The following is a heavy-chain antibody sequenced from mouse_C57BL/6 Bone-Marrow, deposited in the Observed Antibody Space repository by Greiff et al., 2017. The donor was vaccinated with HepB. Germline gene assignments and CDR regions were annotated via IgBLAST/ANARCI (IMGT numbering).Heavy chain of an antibody. CDR1: GYAFTNYL. CDR2: INPGSGGT. J-gene: IGHJ3*01. V-gene: IGHV1-54*01. CDR3: ARTYPSLAY. D-gene: IGHD6-1*01. Sequence: LVESGAELVRPGTSVKVSCKASGYAFTNYLIEWVKQRPGQGLEWIGVINPGSGGTNYNEKFKGKATLTADKSSSTAYMQLSSLTSEDSAVYFCARTYPSLAYWGQGTLVTVSA.